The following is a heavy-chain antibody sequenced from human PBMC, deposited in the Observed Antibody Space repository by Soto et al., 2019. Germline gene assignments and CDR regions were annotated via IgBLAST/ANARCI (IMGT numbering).Heavy chain of an antibody. J-gene: IGHJ6*02. CDR1: GYTFTSYG. Sequence: ASVKVSCKASGYTFTSYGISWVRRPPGQGFKGIGWISAYNGNTNYAQKLQGRVTMTTDTSTSTAYMELSSLRSEDTAVYYCATDLGGEQWLVRYYYYYGMDVWGQGTTVTVSS. CDR3: ATDLGGEQWLVRYYYYYGMDV. CDR2: ISAYNGNT. V-gene: IGHV1-18*01. D-gene: IGHD6-19*01.